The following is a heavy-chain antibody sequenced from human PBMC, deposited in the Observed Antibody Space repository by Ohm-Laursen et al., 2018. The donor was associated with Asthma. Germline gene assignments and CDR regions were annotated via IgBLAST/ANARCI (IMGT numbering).Heavy chain of an antibody. V-gene: IGHV3-15*01. CDR1: GFTFSNAW. Sequence: SLRLSCAASGFTFSNAWMSWVRQAPGKGLEWVGHIKSKTDGGTTDYAAPVKGRFTISRDDSKNTLYLQMNSLRAEDTAVYYCAKVGLTYYNAMDVWGQGTTVTVSS. J-gene: IGHJ6*02. CDR2: IKSKTDGGTT. D-gene: IGHD4/OR15-4a*01. CDR3: AKVGLTYYNAMDV.